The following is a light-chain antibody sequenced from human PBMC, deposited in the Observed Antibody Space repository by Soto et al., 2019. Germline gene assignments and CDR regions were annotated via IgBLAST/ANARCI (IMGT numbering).Light chain of an antibody. J-gene: IGKJ2*01. CDR2: KAS. V-gene: IGKV1-5*03. Sequence: TQSPGTLSLTPGERVTLSCRASQFIGSRYFAWYQQKPGKAPKFLIYKASSLESGVPSRFSGSGSGTEFTLTISSLQPDDFATYYCQQYNSYPYTFGQGTKLEIK. CDR1: QFIGSR. CDR3: QQYNSYPYT.